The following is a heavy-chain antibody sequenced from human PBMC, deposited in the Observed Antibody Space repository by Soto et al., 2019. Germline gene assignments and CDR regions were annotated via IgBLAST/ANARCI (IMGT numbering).Heavy chain of an antibody. Sequence: GGSLRLSCAASGFTFSSYDMHWVRQATGKGLEWVSAIGTAGDTYYPGSVKGRFTISRENAKNSLYLQMNSLRAEDTAVYYCAREVIDCTNGVCYTPSFDYWGQGTLVTVSS. CDR2: IGTAGDT. J-gene: IGHJ4*02. CDR1: GFTFSSYD. CDR3: AREVIDCTNGVCYTPSFDY. V-gene: IGHV3-13*01. D-gene: IGHD2-8*01.